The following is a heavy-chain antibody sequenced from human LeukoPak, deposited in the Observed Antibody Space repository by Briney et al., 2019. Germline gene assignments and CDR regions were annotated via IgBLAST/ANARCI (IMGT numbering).Heavy chain of an antibody. CDR3: ARDRQQMVRGDYFDY. J-gene: IGHJ4*02. CDR1: GGSVIGGPYY. Sequence: SETLSLTCTVSGGSVIGGPYYWSWIRQSAGKGLEWIGRIYTSGSTQYSPSLKGRVTISVDTSKTQFSLKLSSVTAADTAVYYCARDRQQMVRGDYFDYWGQGTLVTVSS. CDR2: IYTSGST. V-gene: IGHV4-61*02. D-gene: IGHD6-13*01.